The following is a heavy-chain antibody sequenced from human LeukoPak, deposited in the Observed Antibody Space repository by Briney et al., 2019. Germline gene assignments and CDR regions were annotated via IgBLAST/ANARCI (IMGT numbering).Heavy chain of an antibody. J-gene: IGHJ4*02. Sequence: SVKVSCKTSGGTFSSYAISWVRQAPGQGLEWMGGIIPIFGTANYAQKFQGRVTITADESTSTAYMELSSLRSEDTAVYYCARDRRENYYDSSGYFDYWGQGTLVTVSS. CDR2: IIPIFGTA. V-gene: IGHV1-69*13. CDR3: ARDRRENYYDSSGYFDY. CDR1: GGTFSSYA. D-gene: IGHD3-22*01.